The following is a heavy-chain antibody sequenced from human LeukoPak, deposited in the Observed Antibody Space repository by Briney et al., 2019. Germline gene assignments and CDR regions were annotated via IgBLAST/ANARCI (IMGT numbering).Heavy chain of an antibody. CDR2: ISSSSNTI. CDR1: GFTFSTYS. J-gene: IGHJ5*02. Sequence: GGSLRLSCAASGFTFSTYSMNWVRQAPGKGLEWVSYISSSSNTIYYADSVKGRFTISRDNAKNSLYLQMNSLRAEDTAVYYCARRLAATMVRGVIINPTNWFDPWGREPWSPSPQ. V-gene: IGHV3-48*01. D-gene: IGHD3-10*01. CDR3: ARRLAATMVRGVIINPTNWFDP.